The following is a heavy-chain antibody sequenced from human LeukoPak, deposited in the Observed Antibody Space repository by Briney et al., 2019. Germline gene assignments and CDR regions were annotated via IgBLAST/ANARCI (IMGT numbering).Heavy chain of an antibody. CDR3: ARDTLAVAGRAFDI. J-gene: IGHJ3*02. CDR1: GGSISSGDYY. V-gene: IGHV4-30-4*01. Sequence: PSQTLSLTCTVSGGSISSGDYYWSWIRQPLGKGLEWIGYIYYSGSTYYNPSLKSRVTISVDTSKNQFSLKLSSVTAADTAVYYCARDTLAVAGRAFDIWGQGTMVTVSS. D-gene: IGHD6-19*01. CDR2: IYYSGST.